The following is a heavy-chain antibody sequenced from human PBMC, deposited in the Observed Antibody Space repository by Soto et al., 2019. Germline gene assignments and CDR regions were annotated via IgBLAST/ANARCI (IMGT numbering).Heavy chain of an antibody. CDR2: TYYSGST. CDR1: GGSISSYY. J-gene: IGHJ5*02. D-gene: IGHD2-2*01. CDR3: ARVRGNQLLGWFDP. Sequence: PSETLSLTCTVSGGSISSYYWSWIRQPPGKGLEWIGYTYYSGSTNYNPSLKSRVTISVDTSKNQFSLKVSSVTAADTAVYYCARVRGNQLLGWFDPWGQGTLVTVSS. V-gene: IGHV4-59*01.